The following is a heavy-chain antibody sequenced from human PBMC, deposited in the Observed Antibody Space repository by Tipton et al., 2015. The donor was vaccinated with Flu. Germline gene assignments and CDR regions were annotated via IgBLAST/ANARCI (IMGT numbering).Heavy chain of an antibody. CDR3: ARHRVGLAVAGDDF. Sequence: TLSLTCTVSGGSITSYYWSWIRQPPGKGLEWIGYFYDSGRTNYNPSPKSRVTISVDTSKKQFFLRLTSVTAADTAVYYCARHRVGLAVAGDDFWGQGTPVTVSS. V-gene: IGHV4-59*08. CDR2: FYDSGRT. J-gene: IGHJ4*02. D-gene: IGHD6-19*01. CDR1: GGSITSYY.